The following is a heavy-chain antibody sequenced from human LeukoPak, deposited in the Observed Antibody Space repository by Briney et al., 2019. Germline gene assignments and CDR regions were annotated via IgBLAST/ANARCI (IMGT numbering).Heavy chain of an antibody. CDR2: INHSGST. J-gene: IGHJ4*02. CDR1: GASISTYY. D-gene: IGHD3-22*01. CDR3: ARGTHDSSGYYYFDY. Sequence: SETLSLTCSVSGASISTYYWSWIRQPPGKGLEWIGEINHSGSTNYNPSLKSRVTISVDTSKNQFSLKLSSVTAADTAVYYCARGTHDSSGYYYFDYWGQGTLVTVSS. V-gene: IGHV4-34*01.